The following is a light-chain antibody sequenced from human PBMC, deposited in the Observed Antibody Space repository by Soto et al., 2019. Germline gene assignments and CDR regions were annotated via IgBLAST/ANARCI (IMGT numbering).Light chain of an antibody. CDR1: QSVSSN. J-gene: IGKJ1*01. V-gene: IGKV3-15*01. CDR3: QQYHKWPGT. CDR2: DAS. Sequence: EIVMTQSPDTLSVSPGERATLSCRASQSVSSNLAWFQQKPGQAPRLLIYDASTRATGIPARFSGGGSGTEFTLTISTLQSEDFAVYYCQQYHKWPGTFGQGTKV.